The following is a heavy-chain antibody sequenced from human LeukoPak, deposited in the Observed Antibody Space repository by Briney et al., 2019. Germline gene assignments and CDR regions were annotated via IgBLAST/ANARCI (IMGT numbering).Heavy chain of an antibody. CDR2: IIPILGIA. V-gene: IGHV1-69*04. CDR1: GGTFSSYA. CDR3: ARDQQPQYGSASEYWFDP. D-gene: IGHD6-19*01. J-gene: IGHJ5*02. Sequence: ASVKVSCKASGGTFSSYAISWVRQAPGQGLEWMGRIIPILGIANYAQKFQGRVTITADKSTSTAYMELSSLRSEDTAVYYCARDQQPQYGSASEYWFDPWGQGTLVTVSS.